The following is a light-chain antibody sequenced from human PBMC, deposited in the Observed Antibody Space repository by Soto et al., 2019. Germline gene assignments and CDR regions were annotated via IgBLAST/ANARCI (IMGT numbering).Light chain of an antibody. J-gene: IGKJ5*01. CDR3: QQRRSWQVT. Sequence: PGERATLSCRASQSVSNTYLAWYQQKPGQAPRLLIYDASKRATGIPARFSGSGSGTNFTLTISSLEPEDFAVYYCQQRRSWQVTFGQGTRLEIK. CDR1: QSVSNTY. V-gene: IGKV3D-20*02. CDR2: DAS.